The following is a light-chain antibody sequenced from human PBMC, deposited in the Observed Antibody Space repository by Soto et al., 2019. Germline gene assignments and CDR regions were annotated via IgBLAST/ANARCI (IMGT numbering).Light chain of an antibody. CDR1: SSDVGAYNY. CDR2: EVS. V-gene: IGLV2-14*01. Sequence: QSALTQPASVSGSSGQSITISCTGTSSDVGAYNYVSWYQHHPGKAPKLMIYEVSNRPSGVSNRFSGSKSVNTASLTISGLQAEDEADYYCSSYTSSTWVFGGGTKVTVL. CDR3: SSYTSSTWV. J-gene: IGLJ3*02.